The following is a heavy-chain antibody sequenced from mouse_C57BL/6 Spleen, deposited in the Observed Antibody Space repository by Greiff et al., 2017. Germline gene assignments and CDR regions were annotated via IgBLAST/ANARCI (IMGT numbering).Heavy chain of an antibody. D-gene: IGHD1-1*02. CDR3: ARNPPYGHLYAMDY. V-gene: IGHV1-26*01. Sequence: EVQLQQSGPELVKPGASVKISCKASGYTFTDYYMNWVKQSHGKSLEWIGDINPNNGGTSYNQKFKGKATLTVDKSSSTAYMELRSLTSEDSAVYYCARNPPYGHLYAMDYWGQGTSVTVSS. CDR2: INPNNGGT. CDR1: GYTFTDYY. J-gene: IGHJ4*01.